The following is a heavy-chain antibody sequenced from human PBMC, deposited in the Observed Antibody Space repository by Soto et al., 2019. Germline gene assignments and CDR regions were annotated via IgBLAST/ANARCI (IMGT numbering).Heavy chain of an antibody. CDR1: GFTFSDYA. CDR2: VSHDGRNT. V-gene: IGHV3-30*03. CDR3: AEGGRQCLVTSDFKY. D-gene: IGHD6-19*01. Sequence: VQLVESGGGVVQPGRSLRLSCAASGFTFSDYAMHWVRQAPGKGLEWVAVVSHDGRNTHYADSVKGRFTISRDSSKNTVSLEMVSLRVEDTAVYCCAEGGRQCLVTSDFKYWGQGALVTVSS. J-gene: IGHJ4*02.